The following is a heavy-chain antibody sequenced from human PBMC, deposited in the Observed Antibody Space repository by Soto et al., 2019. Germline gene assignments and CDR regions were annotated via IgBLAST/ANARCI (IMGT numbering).Heavy chain of an antibody. CDR3: ARLYDYSNYGVPPYGMDV. Sequence: SVKVSCKASGGTFSSYTISWVRQAPGQGLEWMGRIIPILGIANYAQKFQGRVTITADESTSTAYMELSSLRSEDTAVYYCARLYDYSNYGVPPYGMDVWGQGTTVTVSS. D-gene: IGHD4-4*01. V-gene: IGHV1-69*02. J-gene: IGHJ6*02. CDR2: IIPILGIA. CDR1: GGTFSSYT.